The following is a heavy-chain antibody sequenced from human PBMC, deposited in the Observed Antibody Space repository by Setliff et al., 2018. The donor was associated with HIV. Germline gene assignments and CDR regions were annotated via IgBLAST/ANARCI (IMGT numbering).Heavy chain of an antibody. CDR3: ARHYGAVKSVVTVVAKYFPH. CDR1: GGSISEYY. D-gene: IGHD2-21*02. V-gene: IGHV4-59*08. CDR2: IDYSGST. Sequence: SETLSLTCTVSGGSISEYYWSWIRQPPGKGLEWIGYIDYSGSTNYNASLKSRLTMSIDTSKSQFSLKLSSVTAADTAVYYCARHYGAVKSVVTVVAKYFPHWGQGTLDTVS. J-gene: IGHJ1*01.